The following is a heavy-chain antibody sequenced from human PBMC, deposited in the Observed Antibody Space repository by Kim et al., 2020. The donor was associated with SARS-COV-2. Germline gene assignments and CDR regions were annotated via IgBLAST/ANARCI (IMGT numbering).Heavy chain of an antibody. D-gene: IGHD6-19*01. J-gene: IGHJ6*02. CDR3: AKDTYSSDWHYYGMDV. Sequence: SVKSRFTVSRDNSKNTLYLQMNSLRAEDTAVYYCAKDTYSSDWHYYGMDVWGQGTTVTVSS. V-gene: IGHV3-23*01.